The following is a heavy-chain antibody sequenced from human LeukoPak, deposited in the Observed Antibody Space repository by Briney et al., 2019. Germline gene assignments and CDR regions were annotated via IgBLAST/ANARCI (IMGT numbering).Heavy chain of an antibody. CDR3: AKAIGQAVPSGSRWYDP. V-gene: IGHV3-11*04. D-gene: IGHD2-2*01. Sequence: LSLTCTVSGGSISSSSYYWGWIRQPPGKRLEWVSYISSSGSDIYYVDSVKGRFTISRDNAENSLYLQMNRLGVEDTAVYYCAKAIGQAVPSGSRWYDPWGQGTLVTVSS. J-gene: IGHJ5*02. CDR2: ISSSGSDI. CDR1: GGSISSSSYY.